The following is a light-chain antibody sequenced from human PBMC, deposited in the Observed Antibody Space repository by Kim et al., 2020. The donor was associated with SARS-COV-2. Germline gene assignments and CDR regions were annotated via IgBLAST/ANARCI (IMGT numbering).Light chain of an antibody. V-gene: IGKV3-15*01. CDR3: QQYDNWPRT. J-gene: IGKJ1*01. Sequence: ETVMTQSPATLSVSPGERATLSRRASQSVTHNLAWFQQKPGQAPRLLIYGASTRATGIPARFSGSGSGTEFTLTISSLQSEDFAVYYCQQYDNWPRTFGQGTKVDIK. CDR1: QSVTHN. CDR2: GAS.